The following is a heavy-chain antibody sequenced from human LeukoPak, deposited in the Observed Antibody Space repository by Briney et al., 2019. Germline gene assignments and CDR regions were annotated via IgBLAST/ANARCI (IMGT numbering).Heavy chain of an antibody. CDR3: ARSPMYYDILTGYFDY. D-gene: IGHD3-9*01. CDR1: GYCISSGYY. CDR2: IYHSGST. J-gene: IGHJ4*02. Sequence: SETLSLTCAVSGYCISSGYYWGWIRQPPGKGLEWIGSIYHSGSTYYNPSLKSRVTISVDTSKNQFSLKLSSVTAADTAVYYCARSPMYYDILTGYFDYWGQGTLVTVSS. V-gene: IGHV4-38-2*01.